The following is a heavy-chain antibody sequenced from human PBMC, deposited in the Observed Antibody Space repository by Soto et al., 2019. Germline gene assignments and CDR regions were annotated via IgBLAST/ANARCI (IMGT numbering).Heavy chain of an antibody. J-gene: IGHJ4*02. CDR3: ATVPAATMGLDY. D-gene: IGHD2-2*01. V-gene: IGHV4-30-2*01. Sequence: PSETLSLTCAVSGGSISSGGYSWSWIRQPPGKGLEWIGYMYHSGSTYYNPSLKSRVTISIDRSKNQFSLKLSSVTAADTAVYYCATVPAATMGLDYWGQGTLVTVSS. CDR1: GGSISSGGYS. CDR2: MYHSGST.